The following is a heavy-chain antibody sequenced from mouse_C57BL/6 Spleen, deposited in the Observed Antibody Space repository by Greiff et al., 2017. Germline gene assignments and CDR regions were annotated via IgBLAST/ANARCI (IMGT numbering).Heavy chain of an antibody. J-gene: IGHJ4*01. CDR1: GYAFSSSW. CDR2: IDPGDGYT. Sequence: QVQLQQSGPELVKPGASVKISCKASGYAFSSSWMNWVKQRPGKGLEWIGRIDPGDGYTNYNGKFKGKATLTADKSSSTAYMQLSSLTSEDSAVYFCATYSNYGAMDYWGQGTSVTVSS. V-gene: IGHV1-82*01. D-gene: IGHD2-5*01. CDR3: ATYSNYGAMDY.